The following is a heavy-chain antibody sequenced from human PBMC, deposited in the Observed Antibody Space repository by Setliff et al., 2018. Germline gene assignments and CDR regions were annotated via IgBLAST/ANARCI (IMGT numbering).Heavy chain of an antibody. Sequence: GESLKISCAASGFSFRTFSMHWVRQAPGKGLEWVSSISPDSIHIYYADSVKGRFTISRDNARHSLYLHMNSLGAEDTAVYYCARSPANGGHDAFDIWGQGTMVTVSS. CDR1: GFSFRTFS. CDR2: ISPDSIHI. V-gene: IGHV3-21*01. CDR3: ARSPANGGHDAFDI. D-gene: IGHD6-25*01. J-gene: IGHJ3*02.